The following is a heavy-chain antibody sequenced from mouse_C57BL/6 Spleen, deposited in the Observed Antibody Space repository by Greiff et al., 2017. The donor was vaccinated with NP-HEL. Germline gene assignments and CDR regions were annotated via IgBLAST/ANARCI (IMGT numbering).Heavy chain of an antibody. D-gene: IGHD1-1*01. V-gene: IGHV1-61*01. CDR1: GHTFTSYW. CDR3: ARYYGSSHWYFDV. CDR2: IYPSDSET. Sequence: VQLQQSGAELVRPGSSVKLSCKASGHTFTSYWMDWVKQRPGQGLEWIGNIYPSDSETHYNQKFKDKATLTVDKSSSTAYMQLSSLTSEDSAVYYCARYYGSSHWYFDVWGTGTTVTVSS. J-gene: IGHJ1*03.